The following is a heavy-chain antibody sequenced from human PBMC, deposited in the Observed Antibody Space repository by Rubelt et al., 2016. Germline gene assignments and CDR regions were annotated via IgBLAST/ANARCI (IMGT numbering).Heavy chain of an antibody. D-gene: IGHD3-3*01. CDR2: IKGDGSEK. Sequence: ASGFLFSSHWMSWVRQAPGKGLEWVANIKGDGSEKYYVDSVKGRFTISRDNAKNSLYLQMNSLRAEDTAVYYCARLPTSITIFGFDIWGQGTMVTVSS. CDR1: GFLFSSHW. J-gene: IGHJ3*02. CDR3: ARLPTSITIFGFDI. V-gene: IGHV3-7*01.